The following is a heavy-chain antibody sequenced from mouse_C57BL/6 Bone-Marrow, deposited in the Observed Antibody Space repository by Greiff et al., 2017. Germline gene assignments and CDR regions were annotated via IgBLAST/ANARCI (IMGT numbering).Heavy chain of an antibody. CDR3: ARMGDYDEDY. Sequence: QVQLQQPGAELVRPGPSVKLSCKASGYTFTSYWMHWVKQRPGQGLEWIGVIDPSDSYTNYNQKFKGKATLTVDTSSSTAYMQLSSLTSEDSAVYYCARMGDYDEDYWGQGTSVTVSS. D-gene: IGHD2-4*01. V-gene: IGHV1-59*01. J-gene: IGHJ4*01. CDR2: IDPSDSYT. CDR1: GYTFTSYW.